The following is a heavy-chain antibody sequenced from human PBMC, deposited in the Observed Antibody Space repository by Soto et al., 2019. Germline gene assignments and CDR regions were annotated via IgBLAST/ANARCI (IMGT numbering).Heavy chain of an antibody. CDR2: IYYSGST. D-gene: IGHD6-13*01. CDR3: ARGPGIAAAGNRAPLHGYGMDV. CDR1: GGSISSGGYY. V-gene: IGHV4-31*03. J-gene: IGHJ6*02. Sequence: SETLSLTCTVSGGSISSGGYYWSWIRQHPGKGLEWIGYIYYSGSTYYNPSLKSRVTISVDTSKNQFSLELSSVTAADTAVYYCARGPGIAAAGNRAPLHGYGMDVWGQGTTVTVSS.